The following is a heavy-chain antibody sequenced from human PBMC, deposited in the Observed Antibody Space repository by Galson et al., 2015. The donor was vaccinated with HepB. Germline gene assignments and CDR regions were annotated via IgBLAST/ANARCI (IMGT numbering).Heavy chain of an antibody. D-gene: IGHD1-26*01. CDR2: THYRSKWYN. J-gene: IGHJ4*02. CDR3: AGGQRTGSSNRVIDY. Sequence: CAISGDSVSSNSAAWNWIRQSPSRGLEWLGRTHYRSKWYNDYAVSVKSRITINPDTSKNQFSLQLNSVTPEDTAVYYCAGGQRTGSSNRVIDYWGQGTLVTVSS. V-gene: IGHV6-1*01. CDR1: GDSVSSNSAA.